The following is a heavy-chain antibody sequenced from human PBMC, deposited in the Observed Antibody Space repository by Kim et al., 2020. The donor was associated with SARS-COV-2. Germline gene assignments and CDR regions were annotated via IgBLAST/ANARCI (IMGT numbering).Heavy chain of an antibody. V-gene: IGHV3-74*01. CDR2: INSDGSST. J-gene: IGHJ4*02. Sequence: GGSLRLSCAASGFTFSPYWMHWVRQAPGKGLVWVSRINSDGSSTTYADSVKGRFTISRDNAKNTLYLQMNSLRDEDTAVYYCTRDIYGGTFDYWGPGTLVTVSS. CDR3: TRDIYGGTFDY. D-gene: IGHD4-17*01. CDR1: GFTFSPYW.